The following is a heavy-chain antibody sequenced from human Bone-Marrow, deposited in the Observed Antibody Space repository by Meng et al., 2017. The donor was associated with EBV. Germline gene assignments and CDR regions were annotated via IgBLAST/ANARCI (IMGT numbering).Heavy chain of an antibody. CDR1: GGSSSGYQ. Sequence: QVQLQQWGAXLLKPXXXLSLTCAVYGGSSSGYQWSWIRQPPGKGLEWIGKINHSGNTNYNPSLKSRVTISVDTSKNQFSLKLSSVTAADTAVYYCARADYYGSGEGWFDPWGQGTLVTVSS. V-gene: IGHV4-34*01. CDR2: INHSGNT. CDR3: ARADYYGSGEGWFDP. D-gene: IGHD3-10*01. J-gene: IGHJ5*02.